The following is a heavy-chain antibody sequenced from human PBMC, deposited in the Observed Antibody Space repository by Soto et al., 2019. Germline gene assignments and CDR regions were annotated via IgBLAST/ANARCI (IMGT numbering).Heavy chain of an antibody. CDR3: AKEPFQIVVEDYFDY. Sequence: QVQLVESGGGVVQPGRSLRLSCAASGFTFSRYGLHWVRQAPGKGLEWVAVISYDGSNKYYADSVKGRFTISRDNSKNTLYLQMNSLRAEDTAVYYCAKEPFQIVVEDYFDYWGQGTLVTVSS. J-gene: IGHJ4*02. D-gene: IGHD3-22*01. V-gene: IGHV3-30*18. CDR2: ISYDGSNK. CDR1: GFTFSRYG.